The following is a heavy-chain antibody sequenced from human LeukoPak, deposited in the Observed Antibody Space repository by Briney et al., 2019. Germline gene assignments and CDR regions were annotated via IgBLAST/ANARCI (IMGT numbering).Heavy chain of an antibody. V-gene: IGHV3-30*02. CDR3: APRVVVIAAPFDY. J-gene: IGHJ4*02. D-gene: IGHD2-21*01. Sequence: GGSLRLSCAASGFTFSTFGLHWVRQAPGRGRKGLAFIRYDGSNKYYADSVKGRFTISRDNSKNTLYLQMNSLRAEDTAVYYCAPRVVVIAAPFDYWGQGTLVTVSS. CDR2: IRYDGSNK. CDR1: GFTFSTFG.